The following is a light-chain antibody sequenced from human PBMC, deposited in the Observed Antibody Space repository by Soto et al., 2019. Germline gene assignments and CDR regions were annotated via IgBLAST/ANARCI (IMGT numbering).Light chain of an antibody. CDR2: GAS. Sequence: EIVLTQSPGTLSVSLGERATLSCKASQTLTDSYLAWYHLKPGQAPRLVIYGASVRATGIPDRFSGSGSGTDFSLTISRVDPDDVGVYFFQHYGESPLFVFGPGTTLDVK. CDR1: QTLTDSY. V-gene: IGKV3-20*01. J-gene: IGKJ3*01. CDR3: QHYGESPLFV.